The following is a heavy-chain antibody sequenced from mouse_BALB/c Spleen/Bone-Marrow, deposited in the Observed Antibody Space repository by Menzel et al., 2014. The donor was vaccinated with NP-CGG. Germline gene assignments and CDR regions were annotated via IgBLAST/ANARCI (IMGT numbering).Heavy chain of an antibody. D-gene: IGHD1-2*01. CDR3: TRRVRLRRPKAMGY. J-gene: IGHJ4*01. Sequence: QVQLKESGAELVKPGASVKLSCKASGYTFTSYYMYWVKQRPGQGLEWIGEINPSNGGTNFNEKFKSKATLTVDKSSSTANMRLNSPRSGESADYYCTRRVRLRRPKAMGYWRQGTSVTVSS. V-gene: IGHV1S81*02. CDR2: INPSNGGT. CDR1: GYTFTSYY.